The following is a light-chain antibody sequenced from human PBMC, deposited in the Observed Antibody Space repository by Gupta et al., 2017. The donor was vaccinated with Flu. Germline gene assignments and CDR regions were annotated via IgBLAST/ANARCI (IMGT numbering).Light chain of an antibody. V-gene: IGKV3-11*01. J-gene: IGKJ1*01. CDR2: DAS. CDR1: QSVSSY. CDR3: QERKDWPNT. Sequence: EIVLTQSPATLSLSPGERATLSFRASQSVSSYLAWYQQKSGQAPRLLIYDASNRATGLPARFSGSGSGTDFSLTISMRDPEDFAVYCIQERKDWPNTFGQGTKVEIK.